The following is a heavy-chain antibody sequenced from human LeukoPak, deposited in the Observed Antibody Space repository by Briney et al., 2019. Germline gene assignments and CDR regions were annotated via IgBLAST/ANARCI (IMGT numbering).Heavy chain of an antibody. D-gene: IGHD4-17*01. CDR3: AKAPTVTTLILDY. J-gene: IGHJ4*02. Sequence: GGSLRLSCAASGFAFSNYAMAWVRQAPGKEPEWVSVITGGGADTYQIDSVKGRFTISRDNSKNTLYLQMNSLRAEDTAVYYCAKAPTVTTLILDYWGQGTLVTVSS. CDR2: ITGGGADT. CDR1: GFAFSNYA. V-gene: IGHV3-23*01.